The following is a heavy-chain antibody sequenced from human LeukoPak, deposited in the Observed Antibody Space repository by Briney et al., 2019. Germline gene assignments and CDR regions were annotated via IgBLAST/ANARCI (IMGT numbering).Heavy chain of an antibody. CDR1: GGSISTYY. V-gene: IGHV4-59*12. D-gene: IGHD3-22*01. J-gene: IGHJ4*02. CDR3: ARGRYYDSSGYSRYYFDY. Sequence: SETLSLTCTVSGGSISTYYWSWIRQPPGKGLEWIGYIYYSGSTNYNPSLKSRVTISVDRSKNQFSLKLSSVTAADTAVYYCARGRYYDSSGYSRYYFDYWGQGTLVTVSS. CDR2: IYYSGST.